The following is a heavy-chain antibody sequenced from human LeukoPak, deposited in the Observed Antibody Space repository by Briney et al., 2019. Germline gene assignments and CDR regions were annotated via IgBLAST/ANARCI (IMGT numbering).Heavy chain of an antibody. V-gene: IGHV1-2*02. Sequence: GASVKVSCKASGYTFTGYYMHWVRQAPGQGLEWMGWINPNSGGTNYAQRFQGRVTMTRDTSISTAYMELSRLRSDDTAVYYCARVISVLAEPTAYYYYYYMDVWGKGTTVTISS. CDR2: INPNSGGT. J-gene: IGHJ6*03. CDR1: GYTFTGYY. CDR3: ARVISVLAEPTAYYYYYYMDV.